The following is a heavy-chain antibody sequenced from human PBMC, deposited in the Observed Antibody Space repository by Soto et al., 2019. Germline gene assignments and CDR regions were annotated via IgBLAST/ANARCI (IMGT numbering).Heavy chain of an antibody. J-gene: IGHJ6*02. V-gene: IGHV1-2*04. CDR3: ARGDSTDCSNGVCSFFYNHDIDD. CDR2: INPKSGGP. CDR1: GYSFTDYH. Sequence: VSVKVSSKASGYSFTDYHIHWVRQAPGQWMEWLGRINPKSGGPSTEQQFQVWVTMITGTSICTASRELTRLTSDKTAIYYCARGDSTDCSNGVCSFFYNHDIDDSGQGTTDTVS. D-gene: IGHD2-8*01.